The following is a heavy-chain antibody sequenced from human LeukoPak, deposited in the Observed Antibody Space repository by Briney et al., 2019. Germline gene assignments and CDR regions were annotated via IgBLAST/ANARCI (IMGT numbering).Heavy chain of an antibody. CDR3: ARTGELPFDY. J-gene: IGHJ4*02. Sequence: PSETLSLTCTVSGGSISSSSYYWGWIRQPPGKGLDWIGSIYYSGSTYYNPSLNSRVTISVDTYKNQLYLKLSSVTAADTSVYYCARTGELPFDYWGQGTLVTVSS. D-gene: IGHD1-26*01. CDR2: IYYSGST. V-gene: IGHV4-39*01. CDR1: GGSISSSSYY.